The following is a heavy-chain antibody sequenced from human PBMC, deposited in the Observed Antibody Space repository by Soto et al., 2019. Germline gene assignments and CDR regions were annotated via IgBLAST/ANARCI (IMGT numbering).Heavy chain of an antibody. CDR2: INPASGST. CDR1: GYTFTHYY. D-gene: IGHD6-13*01. Sequence: QVQLVQSGAEVKKPGASVKLSCRTSGYTFTHYYIHWVRQAPGQGLEWLAIINPASGSTNYAQDFQGRVTLTMDTSTTTGYMELSGLRAEDTAIFYCARDLAAGDHWGQGTLVTFSS. V-gene: IGHV1-46*01. J-gene: IGHJ4*02. CDR3: ARDLAAGDH.